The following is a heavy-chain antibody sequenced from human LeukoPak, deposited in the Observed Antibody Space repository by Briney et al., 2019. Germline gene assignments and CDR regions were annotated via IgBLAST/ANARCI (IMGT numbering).Heavy chain of an antibody. CDR1: GYTFTSYG. J-gene: IGHJ6*03. CDR3: ARGLVRGVRVYYYYYMDV. Sequence: ASVKVSCKASGYTFTSYGITWVRQAPGQGLEWMGWISAYNGHTNYAQKVQGRVTMTTDTSTSTAYMELRSLRSDDTAVYYCARGLVRGVRVYYYYYMDVWGKGTTVTISS. V-gene: IGHV1-18*01. CDR2: ISAYNGHT. D-gene: IGHD3-10*01.